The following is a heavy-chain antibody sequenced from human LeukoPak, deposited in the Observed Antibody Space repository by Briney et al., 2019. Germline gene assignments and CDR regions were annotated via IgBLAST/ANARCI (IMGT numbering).Heavy chain of an antibody. CDR2: ISYDSNNK. J-gene: IGHJ4*02. D-gene: IGHD2-15*01. CDR3: AKAPVTSCRGAFCYPFDY. Sequence: PGRSLRHSCAASGFIFSSYAMHWVRQAPGKGLGWVAFISYDSNNKYCADSVKGRFTISRDNSKNTLYLQMNSLGAEDTAVYYCAKAPVTSCRGAFCYPFDYWGQGTLVTVSS. V-gene: IGHV3-30*04. CDR1: GFIFSSYA.